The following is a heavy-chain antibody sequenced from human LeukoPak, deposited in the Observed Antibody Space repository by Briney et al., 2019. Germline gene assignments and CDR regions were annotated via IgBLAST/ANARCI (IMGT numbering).Heavy chain of an antibody. Sequence: GGSLRLSCAASGFTFSNYWMHWVRQAPGKGLEWVAVIWYDGSNKYYADSVKGRFTISRDNSKNTLYLQMNSLRAEDTAVYYCARDSGVAATDFDYWGQGTLVTVSS. CDR1: GFTFSNYW. J-gene: IGHJ4*02. CDR2: IWYDGSNK. CDR3: ARDSGVAATDFDY. V-gene: IGHV3-33*08. D-gene: IGHD2-15*01.